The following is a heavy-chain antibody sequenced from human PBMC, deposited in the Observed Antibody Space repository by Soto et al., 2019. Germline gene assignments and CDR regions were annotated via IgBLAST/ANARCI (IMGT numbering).Heavy chain of an antibody. CDR1: GGSISRSGYF. CDR2: IYYSGSA. Sequence: ASGTPSLPRTVSGGSISRSGYFLGRVRQPPGKGRGGIGNIYYSGSASYNPSLKSRVTISVDTSKNQFSLKLSSVTAADTAVYYCARDLRSVAVAGTRRYYYGMDVWGQGTTVTVSS. J-gene: IGHJ6*02. V-gene: IGHV4-39*07. D-gene: IGHD6-19*01. CDR3: ARDLRSVAVAGTRRYYYGMDV.